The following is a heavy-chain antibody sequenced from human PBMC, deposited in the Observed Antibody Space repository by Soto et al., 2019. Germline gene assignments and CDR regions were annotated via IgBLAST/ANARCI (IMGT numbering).Heavy chain of an antibody. D-gene: IGHD3-22*01. CDR3: ARGSPPSSGFVI. Sequence: QVQLQQWGAGLLKPSETLSLTCAVYGGSFSGYYWSWIRQPPGKGLEWIGEINHSGSTNYNPSLKSRVTISVDTSKNQFSLKLSSVTAADTAVYYCARGSPPSSGFVICGPATMVTVSS. CDR2: INHSGST. J-gene: IGHJ3*02. V-gene: IGHV4-34*01. CDR1: GGSFSGYY.